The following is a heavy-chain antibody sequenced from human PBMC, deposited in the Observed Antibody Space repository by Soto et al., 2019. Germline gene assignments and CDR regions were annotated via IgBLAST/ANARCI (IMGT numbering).Heavy chain of an antibody. Sequence: DVQLEESGGGLIQPGGSLRLSCAGSGFTVSNNYMTWVRQAPGKGLEWVSLIYSSGGTKYSDSVRGRFTISRDNSKNTLYLQMNSLKVEDTAVYYCARDPPGIAASGSYNWGQGTLVTVSS. CDR2: IYSSGGT. J-gene: IGHJ4*02. CDR1: GFTVSNNY. D-gene: IGHD6-13*01. CDR3: ARDPPGIAASGSYN. V-gene: IGHV3-53*01.